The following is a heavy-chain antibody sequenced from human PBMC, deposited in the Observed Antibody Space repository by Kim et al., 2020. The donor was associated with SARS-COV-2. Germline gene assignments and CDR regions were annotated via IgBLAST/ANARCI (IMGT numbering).Heavy chain of an antibody. CDR3: ARDQISYYYGSGKAFDI. D-gene: IGHD3-10*01. J-gene: IGHJ3*02. CDR2: IYYSGST. V-gene: IGHV4-31*03. Sequence: SETLSLTCTVSGGSISSGGYYWSWIRQHPGKGLEWIGYIYYSGSTYYNPSLKSRVTISVDTSKNQFSLKLSSVTAADTAVYYCARDQISYYYGSGKAFDIWGQGTMVTVSS. CDR1: GGSISSGGYY.